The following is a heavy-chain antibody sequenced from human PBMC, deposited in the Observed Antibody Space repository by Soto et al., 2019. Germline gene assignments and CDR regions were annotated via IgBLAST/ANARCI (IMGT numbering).Heavy chain of an antibody. V-gene: IGHV3-33*01. CDR3: ARGLRGVPDY. CDR2: ISNDENIK. D-gene: IGHD5-12*01. Sequence: PGGSLRLSCVASGFNFGNFGMHWVRQAPGKGLEWLTVISNDENIKQDSVRGRFAIARDNSKNTLYLHLTSLRAEDTAIYYCARGLRGVPDYWGPGPLLTVSS. CDR1: GFNFGNFG. J-gene: IGHJ4*02.